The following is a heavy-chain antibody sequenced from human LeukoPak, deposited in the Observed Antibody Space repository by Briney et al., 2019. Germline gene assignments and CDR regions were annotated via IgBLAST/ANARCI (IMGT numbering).Heavy chain of an antibody. D-gene: IGHD1-26*01. Sequence: SETLSLTCAVYGGSFSGYYWSWIRQPPGKGLEWLGEINHSGSTNYNPSLKSRVTISVDTSKNQFSLKLSSVTAADTAVYYCARGNSIVGAATHDYWGQGTLVTVSS. J-gene: IGHJ4*02. CDR1: GGSFSGYY. V-gene: IGHV4-34*01. CDR2: INHSGST. CDR3: ARGNSIVGAATHDY.